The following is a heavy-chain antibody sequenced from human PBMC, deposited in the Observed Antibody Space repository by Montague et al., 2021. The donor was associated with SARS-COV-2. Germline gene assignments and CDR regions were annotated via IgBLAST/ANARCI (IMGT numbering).Heavy chain of an antibody. CDR2: IYYSGNT. CDR1: GGSISSDGYY. CDR3: ARASITMIVVLNAFDI. D-gene: IGHD3-22*01. Sequence: TLSLTCTVSGGSISSDGYYWSWIRQHPGKGLEWIGYIYYSGNTYYNPSLKSRVTISVDTSKNQFSLNLSSVTAADTAVYYCARASITMIVVLNAFDIWGQGTPVTVSS. V-gene: IGHV4-31*03. J-gene: IGHJ3*02.